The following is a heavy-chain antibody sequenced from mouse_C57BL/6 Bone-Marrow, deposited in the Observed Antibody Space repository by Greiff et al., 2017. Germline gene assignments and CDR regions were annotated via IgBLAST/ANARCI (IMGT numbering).Heavy chain of an antibody. D-gene: IGHD2-10*02. CDR1: GYTFTSYW. Sequence: QVQLQQPGAELVMPGASVKLSCKASGYTFTSYWMHWVKQRPGQGLEWIGEIDPSDSYTNYNQKFKGKSTLTVDKSSSTAYMQLSSLTSEDSAVYYCARDTYYFDDWGQGTTLTVSS. V-gene: IGHV1-69*01. CDR2: IDPSDSYT. CDR3: ARDTYYFDD. J-gene: IGHJ2*01.